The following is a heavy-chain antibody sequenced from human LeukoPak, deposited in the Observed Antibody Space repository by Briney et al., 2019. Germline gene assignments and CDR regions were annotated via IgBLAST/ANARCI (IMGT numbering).Heavy chain of an antibody. V-gene: IGHV3-21*01. Sequence: PGGSLRLSCAASGFTFSNYNMNWVRQAPGKGLEWVSSISSSSSYIYYADSVKGRFTISRDNAKKSLYLQMNSLRAEDTAVYYCARDHDDSSGYYSNDYYGMDVWGQGTTVTVSS. CDR2: ISSSSSYI. CDR1: GFTFSNYN. J-gene: IGHJ6*02. CDR3: ARDHDDSSGYYSNDYYGMDV. D-gene: IGHD3-22*01.